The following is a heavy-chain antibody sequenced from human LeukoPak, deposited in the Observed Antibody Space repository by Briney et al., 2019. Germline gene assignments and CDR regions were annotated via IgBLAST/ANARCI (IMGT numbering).Heavy chain of an antibody. CDR3: VRDGQGSTPLDY. Sequence: GGSPRLSCAASGFTFSSHWMHWVRQAPGKGLVWVSGISTDGSRPRYADSVNGRFTISRDNAKNTLYLQMNSLRAEDTAVYFCVRDGQGSTPLDYWGQGTLVTVSS. D-gene: IGHD2-15*01. V-gene: IGHV3-74*01. J-gene: IGHJ4*02. CDR1: GFTFSSHW. CDR2: ISTDGSRP.